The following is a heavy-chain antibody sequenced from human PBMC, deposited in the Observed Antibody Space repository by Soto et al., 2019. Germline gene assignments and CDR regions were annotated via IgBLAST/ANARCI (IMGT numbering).Heavy chain of an antibody. D-gene: IGHD3-10*01. CDR1: GFTFSTYS. CDR3: ARGIKYQGLLWFGEFPPSFDY. CDR2: ISSSSGSI. J-gene: IGHJ4*02. V-gene: IGHV3-48*01. Sequence: GGSLRLSCAASGFTFSTYSMDWVRQAPGKGLEWVSYISSSSGSIYYADSVKGRFTISRDNAKNSLYLQMNSLRAEDTAVYYCARGIKYQGLLWFGEFPPSFDYWGQGTLVTVSS.